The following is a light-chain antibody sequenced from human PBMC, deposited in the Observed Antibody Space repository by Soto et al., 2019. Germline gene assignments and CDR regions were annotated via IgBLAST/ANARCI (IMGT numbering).Light chain of an antibody. Sequence: DIQMTQSPSTLSASLGDRVTITCRASQSISNWLAWYQQRPGKAPNLLIYDASNLESGVPSRFSGSGSGTEFTLTISSLQPDDFATYYCQQYNSYSRAFGQGTRVEIK. J-gene: IGKJ1*01. CDR2: DAS. CDR3: QQYNSYSRA. V-gene: IGKV1-5*01. CDR1: QSISNW.